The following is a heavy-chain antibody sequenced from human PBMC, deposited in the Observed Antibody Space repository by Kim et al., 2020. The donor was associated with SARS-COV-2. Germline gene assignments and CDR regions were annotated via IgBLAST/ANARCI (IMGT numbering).Heavy chain of an antibody. CDR2: IRSKANNYVT. CDR3: TRPAMKDTAMVMGAD. CDR1: GFTFSGSS. J-gene: IGHJ4*02. D-gene: IGHD5-18*01. V-gene: IGHV3-73*01. Sequence: GGSLRLSCAGSGFTFSGSSIHWVRQASGKGLEWVARIRSKANNYVTTYSASVKGRFTVSRDDSENTAYLQMNSLQTDDMAVYYCTRPAMKDTAMVMGADWGQGTLVTVSS.